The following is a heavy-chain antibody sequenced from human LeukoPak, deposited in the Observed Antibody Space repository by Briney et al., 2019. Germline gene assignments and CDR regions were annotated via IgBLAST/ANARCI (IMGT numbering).Heavy chain of an antibody. CDR3: SRVGSSGWPNNFDS. J-gene: IGHJ4*02. V-gene: IGHV3-13*04. CDR2: ISTSGDT. Sequence: GGSLRLSCAASRFTFSSYDMHWVRQATGKGLEWVSVISTSGDTCYAGSVKCRFTVSRENAKTSLYVQMNGLTAGDTAVYYCSRVGSSGWPNNFDSWGQGTLVTVSS. D-gene: IGHD6-19*01. CDR1: RFTFSSYD.